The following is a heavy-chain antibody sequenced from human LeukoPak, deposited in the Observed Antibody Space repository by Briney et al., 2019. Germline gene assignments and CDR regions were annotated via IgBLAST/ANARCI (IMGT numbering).Heavy chain of an antibody. CDR3: ARSLAVAGTDY. Sequence: KTSETLSLTCTVSGYSISSGYYWGWIRQTPGKGLEWIGSIYHSGSTYYNPSLKSRVTISVDTSKNQFSLKLSSVTAADTAVYYCARSLAVAGTDYWGQGTLVTVSS. CDR2: IYHSGST. D-gene: IGHD6-19*01. CDR1: GYSISSGYY. V-gene: IGHV4-38-2*02. J-gene: IGHJ4*02.